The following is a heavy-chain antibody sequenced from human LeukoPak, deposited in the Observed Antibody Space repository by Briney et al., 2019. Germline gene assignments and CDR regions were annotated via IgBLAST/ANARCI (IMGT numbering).Heavy chain of an antibody. Sequence: PGRSLRLSCAASGFTFDDYAMHWVRQAPGKGLEWVSGISWNSGSIGYADSVKGRFTISRDNAKNSLYLQMNSLRVEDTALYYCAKGTIMTTVTTDYMDVWGKGTTVTVSS. J-gene: IGHJ6*03. CDR2: ISWNSGSI. CDR3: AKGTIMTTVTTDYMDV. D-gene: IGHD4-11*01. CDR1: GFTFDDYA. V-gene: IGHV3-9*01.